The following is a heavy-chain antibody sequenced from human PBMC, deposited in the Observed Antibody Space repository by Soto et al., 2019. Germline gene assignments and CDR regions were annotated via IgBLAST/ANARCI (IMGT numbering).Heavy chain of an antibody. D-gene: IGHD4-4*01. CDR1: GFTFSSYG. V-gene: IGHV3-30*18. J-gene: IGHJ6*02. Sequence: SLRLSCAASGFTFSSYGMHWVRQAPGKGLEWVAVISYDGSNKYYADSVKGRFTISRDNSKNTLYLQMNSLRAEDTAVYYCVKDSAAVTTGYYGMDVWGQGTTVTVSS. CDR2: ISYDGSNK. CDR3: VKDSAAVTTGYYGMDV.